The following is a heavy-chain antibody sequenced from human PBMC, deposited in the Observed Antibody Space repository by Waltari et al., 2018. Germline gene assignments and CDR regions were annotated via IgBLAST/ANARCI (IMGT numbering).Heavy chain of an antibody. CDR1: GYTFTGYY. V-gene: IGHV1-2*02. J-gene: IGHJ6*02. CDR3: ARDQYAGYSYGNYYGMDV. Sequence: QVQLVQSGAEVKKPGASVKVSCKASGYTFTGYYMHWVRQAPGQGLEWMGWFNPNSGGTNYAQKFQGRVTMTRDTSISTAYMELSRLRSDDTAVYYCARDQYAGYSYGNYYGMDVWGQGTTVTVSS. D-gene: IGHD5-18*01. CDR2: FNPNSGGT.